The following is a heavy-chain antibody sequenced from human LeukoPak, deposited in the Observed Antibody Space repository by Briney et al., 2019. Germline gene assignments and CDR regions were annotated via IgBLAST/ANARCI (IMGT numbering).Heavy chain of an antibody. CDR2: ISGSGGST. J-gene: IGHJ4*02. Sequence: HPGGSLRLSCAASGFTFSSYSMNWVRQAPGKGLEWVSSISGSGGSTDYADSVKGRFTISRDNSKNTLYLQMNSLRADDTAVYYCAKGRSSGYQYYLDYWGRGTLVTVSS. CDR3: AKGRSSGYQYYLDY. D-gene: IGHD3-22*01. V-gene: IGHV3-23*01. CDR1: GFTFSSYS.